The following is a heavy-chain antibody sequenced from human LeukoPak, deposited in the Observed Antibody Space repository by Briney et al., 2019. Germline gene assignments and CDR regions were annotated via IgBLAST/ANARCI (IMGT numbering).Heavy chain of an antibody. Sequence: ASVKVSCKASGYIFTSYYIHWVRQAPGQGLEWMGIINPTGGGTTYAQNFQGRVTMTRDMSTRTVYLEVSSLRAEDTAVYYCAKSVYYYDSSGYLDYWGQGTLVTVSS. CDR2: INPTGGGT. V-gene: IGHV1-46*01. J-gene: IGHJ4*02. CDR3: AKSVYYYDSSGYLDY. CDR1: GYIFTSYY. D-gene: IGHD3-22*01.